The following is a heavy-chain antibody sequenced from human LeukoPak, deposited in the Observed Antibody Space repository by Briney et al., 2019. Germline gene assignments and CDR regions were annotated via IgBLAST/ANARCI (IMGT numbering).Heavy chain of an antibody. V-gene: IGHV3-21*01. J-gene: IGHJ4*02. CDR3: AREGGRTWIQLWLGIFDY. D-gene: IGHD5-18*01. CDR1: GFTFSNYE. CDR2: ISSSSSYI. Sequence: GGSLRLSCAASGFTFSNYEMNWVRQAPGKGLEWVSSISSSSSYIYYADSVKGRFTISRDNAKNSLYLQMNSLRAEDTAVYYCAREGGRTWIQLWLGIFDYWGQGTLVTVSS.